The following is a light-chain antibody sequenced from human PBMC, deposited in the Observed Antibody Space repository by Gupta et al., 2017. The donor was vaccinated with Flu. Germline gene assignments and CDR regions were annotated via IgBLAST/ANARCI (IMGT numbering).Light chain of an antibody. CDR3: QQSVGSPST. Sequence: AALLLSSVGGAALSSRGGRKSISGYVAWYQQKPGQAPRLLIYGASSRASGIPERFRGSGSGTDFTLTISRLEPEDFAVYYCQQSVGSPSTFGHGTKVEIK. CDR1: RKSISGY. CDR2: GAS. V-gene: IGKV3-20*01. J-gene: IGKJ3*01.